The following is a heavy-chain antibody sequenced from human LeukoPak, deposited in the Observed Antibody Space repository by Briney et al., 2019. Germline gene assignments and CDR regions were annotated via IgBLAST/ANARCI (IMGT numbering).Heavy chain of an antibody. CDR2: IYHSGST. D-gene: IGHD3-10*01. CDR1: GGSISSGGYS. V-gene: IGHV4-30-2*01. J-gene: IGHJ4*02. CDR3: ARGIFMVRGVLGFDY. Sequence: SETLSLTCAVSGGSISSGGYSWSWIRQPPVKGLEWIGYIYHSGSTYYNPSLKSRVTISVDRSKNQFSLKLSSVTAADTAVYYCARGIFMVRGVLGFDYWGQGTLVTVSS.